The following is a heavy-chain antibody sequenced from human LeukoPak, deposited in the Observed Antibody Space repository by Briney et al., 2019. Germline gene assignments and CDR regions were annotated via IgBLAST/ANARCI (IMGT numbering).Heavy chain of an antibody. CDR2: ISYDGSNK. CDR1: GFTFSSYA. CDR3: ARVASMIVEKFDY. Sequence: GRSLRLSCAASGFTFSSYAMHWVRQAPGKGLEWVAVISYDGSNKYYADSVKGRFTISRDNSKNTLYLQMNSLRAEGTAVYYCARVASMIVEKFDYWGQGTLVTVSS. J-gene: IGHJ4*02. D-gene: IGHD3-22*01. V-gene: IGHV3-30*04.